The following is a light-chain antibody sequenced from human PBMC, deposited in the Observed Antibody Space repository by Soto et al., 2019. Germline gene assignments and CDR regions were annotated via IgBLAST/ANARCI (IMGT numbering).Light chain of an antibody. J-gene: IGKJ1*01. V-gene: IGKV2-28*01. CDR1: ERLLHTNGNNY. Sequence: DIGMTQSPLSLRVTPGEPASISCRSRERLLHTNGNNYLDWYLQKPGQSPQLLIYFGSTRAYRVHERLSGSGSETDVTLKISRVEAEDHCVYYCKQALQTCWTFAQGTKGEIK. CDR2: FGS. CDR3: KQALQTCWT.